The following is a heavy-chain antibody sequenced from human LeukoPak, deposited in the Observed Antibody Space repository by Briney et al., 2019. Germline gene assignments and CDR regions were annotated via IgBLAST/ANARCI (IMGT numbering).Heavy chain of an antibody. V-gene: IGHV4-59*01. CDR2: VYHNGHS. Sequence: SETLSLTCNVSGGSFNDNYWNWIRHLPGKGLEWIGYVYHNGHSDYNPSLKSRVIISVDTSTNQFSLKMISVTAADTAVYYCASLGYSSGWLDSWGHGSLVIVSS. CDR3: ASLGYSSGWLDS. CDR1: GGSFNDNY. D-gene: IGHD2-15*01. J-gene: IGHJ5*01.